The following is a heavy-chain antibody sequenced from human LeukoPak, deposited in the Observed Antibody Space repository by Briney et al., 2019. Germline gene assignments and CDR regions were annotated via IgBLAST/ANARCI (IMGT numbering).Heavy chain of an antibody. CDR1: GFTFSNYS. Sequence: GGSLRLSCAASGFTFSNYSMNWVRQAPGKGLEWVSYISSSSSTIYYADSVKGRFTISRDNAKNSLYLQMNSLRDEDTAVYYCAREGSGWYMARTYYYYGMDVWGQGTTVTVSS. CDR3: AREGSGWYMARTYYYYGMDV. V-gene: IGHV3-48*02. CDR2: ISSSSSTI. D-gene: IGHD6-19*01. J-gene: IGHJ6*02.